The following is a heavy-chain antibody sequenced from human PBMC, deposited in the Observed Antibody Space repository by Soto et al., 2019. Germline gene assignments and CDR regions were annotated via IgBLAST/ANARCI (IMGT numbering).Heavy chain of an antibody. D-gene: IGHD3-22*01. CDR1: GFSLSTSAMR. CDR3: ARIPYESSGYYYFDY. V-gene: IGHV2-70*04. Sequence: SGPTLVNPTQTLTLTCTFSGFSLSTSAMRVSWIRQPPGKALEWLARIDWDDDKFYSTSLRTRLSISKDTSKSQVVLTMTNMDPVDTATYYCARIPYESSGYYYFDYWGQGTLVTVSS. CDR2: IDWDDDK. J-gene: IGHJ4*02.